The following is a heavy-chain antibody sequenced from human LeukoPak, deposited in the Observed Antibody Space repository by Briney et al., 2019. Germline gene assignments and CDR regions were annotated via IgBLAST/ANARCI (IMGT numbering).Heavy chain of an antibody. CDR1: GFTVSGNY. J-gene: IGHJ4*02. V-gene: IGHV3-53*01. D-gene: IGHD4-23*01. CDR2: IYSGSTT. Sequence: GGSLRLSCAVSGFTVSGNYMSWVRQAPGKGLERVSLIYSGSTTYYADSVKGRFTISRDNSKNTLYLQMNSLRAEDTAVYYCARRAGGYSNPYDYWGQGILVTVSS. CDR3: ARRAGGYSNPYDY.